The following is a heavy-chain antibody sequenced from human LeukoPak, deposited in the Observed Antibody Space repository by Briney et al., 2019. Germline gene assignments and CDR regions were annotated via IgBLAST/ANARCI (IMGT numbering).Heavy chain of an antibody. Sequence: PGGPLRLSCAASGFTFSGYAMNWVRQAPGKGLEWVSVISGSGSSTYYADSVEGRFTISRDNSMNTLYLQMNSLRAEDTAVYYCAKDRGSSSSDWYFDLWGRGTVVTVSS. CDR1: GFTFSGYA. J-gene: IGHJ2*01. D-gene: IGHD6-6*01. V-gene: IGHV3-23*01. CDR2: ISGSGSST. CDR3: AKDRGSSSSDWYFDL.